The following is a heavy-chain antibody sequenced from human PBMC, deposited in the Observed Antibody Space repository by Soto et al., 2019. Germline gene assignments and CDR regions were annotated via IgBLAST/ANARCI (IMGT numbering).Heavy chain of an antibody. CDR1: GYTFTSYA. Sequence: QVQLVQSGAEVKKPGASVKVSCKASGYTFTSYAMHWVRQAPGQRLEWMGWINAGNGNTKYSQKLQGRVTITSDTSASTAYMEVSSLRSEDTAVYYCASTRISGWYWTFDYWGQGTLVTVSS. V-gene: IGHV1-3*01. D-gene: IGHD6-19*01. J-gene: IGHJ4*02. CDR2: INAGNGNT. CDR3: ASTRISGWYWTFDY.